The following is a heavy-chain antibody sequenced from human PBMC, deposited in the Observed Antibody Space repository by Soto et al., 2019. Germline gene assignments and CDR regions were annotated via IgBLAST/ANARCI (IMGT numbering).Heavy chain of an antibody. D-gene: IGHD3-22*01. J-gene: IGHJ4*02. CDR1: GFTFSSYW. CDR2: INSDGSST. Sequence: EVQLVESGGGLVQPGGSLRLSCAASGFTFSSYWMHWVRQAPGKGLVWVSRINSDGSSTSYADSVKGRFTISRDNAKNTLYLQMNRLRAEDTAVYYCAIRASYYDSSGYFDYWGQGTRVTVSS. CDR3: AIRASYYDSSGYFDY. V-gene: IGHV3-74*01.